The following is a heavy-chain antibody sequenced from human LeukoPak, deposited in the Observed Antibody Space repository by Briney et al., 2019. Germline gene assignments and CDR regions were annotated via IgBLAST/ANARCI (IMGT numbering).Heavy chain of an antibody. Sequence: PGGSLRLSCAASGFTFSNYGMHWVRQAPGKGLEWVAFIRYDGSNKYYADSVKGRFTISRDNSKNTLYLQMNSLRAEDTAVYYCAKIRGDYYDSSGYFDYWGQGTLVTVS. CDR3: AKIRGDYYDSSGYFDY. CDR1: GFTFSNYG. V-gene: IGHV3-30*02. CDR2: IRYDGSNK. D-gene: IGHD3-22*01. J-gene: IGHJ4*02.